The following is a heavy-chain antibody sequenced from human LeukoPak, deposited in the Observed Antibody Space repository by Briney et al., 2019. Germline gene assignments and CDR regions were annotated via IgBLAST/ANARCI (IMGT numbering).Heavy chain of an antibody. Sequence: GGSLRLSCAASGFSFSSYGMNWVRQAPGKGLEWVSSISHISYIRTYIHYAESVKGRFAISRDNAKNSLYLQMNSLRAEDTALYYCARRITMVRGVNIRYYFDYWGEGTLVSVSS. J-gene: IGHJ4*02. CDR3: ARRITMVRGVNIRYYFDY. V-gene: IGHV3-21*04. CDR1: GFSFSSYG. CDR2: ISHISYIRTYI. D-gene: IGHD3-10*01.